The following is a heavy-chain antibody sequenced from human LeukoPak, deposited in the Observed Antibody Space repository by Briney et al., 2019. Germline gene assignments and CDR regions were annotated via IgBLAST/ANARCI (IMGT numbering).Heavy chain of an antibody. J-gene: IGHJ4*02. CDR1: GSTLRYYA. Sequence: PGGSLRLSCAASGSTLRYYAMSWVRQAPGKGLEWVSAISGGAESTYYAESVKGRLTISRDNSKNTLYLQMNSLRAEDTAIYYCAKGGAGHTAFDYWGQGTLVTVSS. D-gene: IGHD3-16*01. CDR2: ISGGAEST. V-gene: IGHV3-23*01. CDR3: AKGGAGHTAFDY.